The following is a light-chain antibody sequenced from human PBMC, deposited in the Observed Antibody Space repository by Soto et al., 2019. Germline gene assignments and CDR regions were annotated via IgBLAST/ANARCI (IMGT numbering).Light chain of an antibody. V-gene: IGKV3-15*01. CDR2: DAS. J-gene: IGKJ4*01. Sequence: ETVMTQSPATLSLSPGESATLSCRASQSVRSKLVWYPQKHGQAPRFLIYDASTRATGIPARFRGGGSRTEITLNIDSLQSEDFAVYYCQQYHDWHPAFGGVTKVEFK. CDR1: QSVRSK. CDR3: QQYHDWHPA.